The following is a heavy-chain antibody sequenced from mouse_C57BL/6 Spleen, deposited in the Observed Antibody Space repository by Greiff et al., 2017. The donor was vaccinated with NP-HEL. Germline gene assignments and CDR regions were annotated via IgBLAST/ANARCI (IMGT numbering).Heavy chain of an antibody. CDR2: INPKNGGT. CDR3: ASRSKQAMDY. D-gene: IGHD2-5*01. Sequence: VQLQQSGPELVKPGASVKISCKASGYTFTDYYMNWVKQSHGKSLEWIGDINPKNGGTSYNQKFKGKATLTVDKSSSTAYMELRSLTSEDSAVYYCASRSKQAMDYWGQGTSVTVSS. J-gene: IGHJ4*01. V-gene: IGHV1-26*01. CDR1: GYTFTDYY.